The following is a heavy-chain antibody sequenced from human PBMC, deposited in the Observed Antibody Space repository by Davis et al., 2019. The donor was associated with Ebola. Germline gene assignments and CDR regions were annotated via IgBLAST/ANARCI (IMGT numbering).Heavy chain of an antibody. J-gene: IGHJ4*02. CDR1: GFTFSSYD. D-gene: IGHD5-24*01. CDR3: SRMKRWLTQFEN. Sequence: PGGSLRLSCAASGFTFSSYDIHWVRQATGKGLEWVSAIGTAGDTYYAGSVKGRFTISRENGKNSLYLQMNSLRAGDTAVYYCSRMKRWLTQFENWGRGTLVTVSS. CDR2: IGTAGDT. V-gene: IGHV3-13*01.